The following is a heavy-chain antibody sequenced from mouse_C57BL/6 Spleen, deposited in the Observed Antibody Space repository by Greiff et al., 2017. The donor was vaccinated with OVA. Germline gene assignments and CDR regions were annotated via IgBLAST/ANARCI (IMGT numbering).Heavy chain of an antibody. J-gene: IGHJ3*01. CDR1: GYAFSSYW. CDR3: AREVDFAFAY. CDR2: IYPGDGDT. Sequence: VKLMESGAELVKPGASVKISCKASGYAFSSYWMNWVKQRPGKGLEWIGQIYPGDGDTNYNGKFKGKATLTADKSSSTAYMQLSSLTSEDSAVYFCAREVDFAFAYWGQGTLVTVSA. D-gene: IGHD1-1*02. V-gene: IGHV1-80*01.